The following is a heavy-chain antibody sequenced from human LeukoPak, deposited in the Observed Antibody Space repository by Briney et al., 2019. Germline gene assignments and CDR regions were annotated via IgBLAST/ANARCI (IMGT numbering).Heavy chain of an antibody. D-gene: IGHD5-24*01. V-gene: IGHV4-34*01. CDR1: GVSFSGYY. J-gene: IGHJ5*02. CDR2: INHSGST. CDR3: ARGGRWLQFVWFDP. Sequence: PSETLSLTCAVYGVSFSGYYWSWIRQPPGKGLEWIGEINHSGSTNYNPSLKSRVTISVDTSKNQFSLKLSSVTAADTAVYYCARGGRWLQFVWFDPWGQGTLVTVSS.